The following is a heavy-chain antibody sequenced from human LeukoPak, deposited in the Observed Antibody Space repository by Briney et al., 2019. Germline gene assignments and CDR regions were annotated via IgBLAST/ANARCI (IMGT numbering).Heavy chain of an antibody. CDR3: AKGYSYDMTYYFDY. D-gene: IGHD5-18*01. V-gene: IGHV3-9*03. J-gene: IGHJ4*02. Sequence: PGRSLRLSCAASGVTFDDYAMHWVRQAPGKGLEWVSGISWNSGNIGYADSVKGRFAISRDSAKNSLYLQMNSLRAEDMALYYCAKGYSYDMTYYFDYWGQGTLVTVSS. CDR1: GVTFDDYA. CDR2: ISWNSGNI.